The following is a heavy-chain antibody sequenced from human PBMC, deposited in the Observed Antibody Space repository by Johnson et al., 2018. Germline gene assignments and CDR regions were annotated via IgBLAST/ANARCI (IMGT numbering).Heavy chain of an antibody. V-gene: IGHV3-30-3*01. CDR1: GFTFSSYA. Sequence: VQLVQSGGGVVQPGRSLRLSCAASGFTFSSYALHWVRQAPGKGLEWVAFISYDGNNKHYADSVKGRFTNSRDNSKNTLYLQMNSRSAEDTAIYYWARMSASYYRIDDWSKGTTVTVSS. CDR3: ARMSASYYRIDD. CDR2: ISYDGNNK. J-gene: IGHJ6*04.